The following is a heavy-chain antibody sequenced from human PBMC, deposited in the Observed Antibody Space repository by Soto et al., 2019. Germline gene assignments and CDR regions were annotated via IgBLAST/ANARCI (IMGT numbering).Heavy chain of an antibody. CDR3: ARQGYCSSTSCSHGMDV. D-gene: IGHD2-2*01. CDR1: GYSFTSYW. J-gene: IGHJ6*02. Sequence: GESLKISCKGSGYSFTSYWISWVRQMPGKGLEWMGRIDPSDSYTNYSPSFQGHVTISADKSISTAYLQWSSLKASDTAMHYCARQGYCSSTSCSHGMDVWGQGTTVTVSS. CDR2: IDPSDSYT. V-gene: IGHV5-10-1*01.